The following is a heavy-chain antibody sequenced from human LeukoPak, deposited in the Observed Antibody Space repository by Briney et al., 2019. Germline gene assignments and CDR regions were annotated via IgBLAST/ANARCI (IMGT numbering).Heavy chain of an antibody. CDR2: ISSSSSYI. CDR3: ARSHLLRYFDWLSGDY. V-gene: IGHV3-21*01. CDR1: GFTFSSYS. D-gene: IGHD3-9*01. Sequence: GGSLRLSCAASGFTFSSYSMNWVRQAPGKGLEWVSSISSSSSYIYYADSVKGRFTISRDNAKNSLYLQMNSLRAEDTAVYYCARSHLLRYFDWLSGDYWGQGTLVTVSS. J-gene: IGHJ4*02.